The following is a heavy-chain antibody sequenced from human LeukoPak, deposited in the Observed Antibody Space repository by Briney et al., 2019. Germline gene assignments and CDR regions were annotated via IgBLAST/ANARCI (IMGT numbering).Heavy chain of an antibody. CDR1: GGTFSSYA. J-gene: IGHJ4*02. CDR3: AILYIAAAGTIDY. V-gene: IGHV1-69*13. CDR2: IIPIFGTA. Sequence: ASVKVSCKASGGTFSSYAISWVRQAPGQGLEWMGGIIPIFGTANYAQKFQGRVTITADESTSTAYMELSSLRSEDTAVYYCAILYIAAAGTIDYWGQGTLVTVSS. D-gene: IGHD6-13*01.